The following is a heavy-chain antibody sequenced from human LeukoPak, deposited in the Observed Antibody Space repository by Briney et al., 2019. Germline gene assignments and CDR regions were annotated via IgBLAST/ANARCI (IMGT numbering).Heavy chain of an antibody. CDR2: INPNSGGT. Sequence: ASVKLSCKASGYTFTGYYMHWVRQAPGQGLEWMGWINPNSGGTNYAQSFQGRVTMTRDTSISTTYMEVSRLRSNDTAVYYCARRGQQLVPDYWGQGTLVTVSS. J-gene: IGHJ4*02. CDR1: GYTFTGYY. V-gene: IGHV1-2*02. D-gene: IGHD6-13*01. CDR3: ARRGQQLVPDY.